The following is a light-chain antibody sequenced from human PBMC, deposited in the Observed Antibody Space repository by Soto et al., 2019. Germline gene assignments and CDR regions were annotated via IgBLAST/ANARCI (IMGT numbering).Light chain of an antibody. CDR1: QGISTW. CDR3: QQANSFPIT. J-gene: IGKJ5*01. V-gene: IGKV1-12*01. Sequence: DIQMTQSPSSLSSSVGDRVTITCGASQGISTWLAWYQQKAGKAPNLLIYGASNLHSGVPSRFSGSGSGTNFTLTISSLQPEDFATYYCQQANSFPITFGQGTRLRL. CDR2: GAS.